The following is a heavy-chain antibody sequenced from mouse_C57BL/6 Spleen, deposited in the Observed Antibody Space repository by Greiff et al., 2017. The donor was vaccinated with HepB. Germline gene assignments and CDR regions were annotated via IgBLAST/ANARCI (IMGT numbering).Heavy chain of an antibody. V-gene: IGHV1-55*01. CDR2: IYPGSGST. CDR1: GYTFTSYW. J-gene: IGHJ1*03. D-gene: IGHD1-1*01. Sequence: VQLQQPGAELVKPGASVKMSCKASGYTFTSYWITWVKQRPGQGLEWIGDIYPGSGSTNYNEKFKSKATLTVDTSSSTAYMQLSSLTSEDSAVYYCARGRDYYGSSYGWYFDVWGTGTTVTVSS. CDR3: ARGRDYYGSSYGWYFDV.